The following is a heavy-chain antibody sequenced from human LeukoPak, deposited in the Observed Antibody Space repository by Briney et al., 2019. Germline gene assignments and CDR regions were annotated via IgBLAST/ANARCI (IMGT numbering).Heavy chain of an antibody. CDR3: ARHRLSDYDFWSGYYGQDYYYGMDV. CDR2: ISYDGSNK. J-gene: IGHJ6*02. V-gene: IGHV3-30*03. D-gene: IGHD3-3*01. CDR1: GFTFSSYG. Sequence: GGSLRLSCAASGFTFSSYGMHWVRQAPGKGLEWVAVISYDGSNKYYADSVKGRFTISRDNSKNTLYLQMNSLRAEDTAVYYCARHRLSDYDFWSGYYGQDYYYGMDVWGQGTTVTVSS.